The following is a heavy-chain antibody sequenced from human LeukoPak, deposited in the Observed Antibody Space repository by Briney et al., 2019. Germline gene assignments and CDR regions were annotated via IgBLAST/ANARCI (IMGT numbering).Heavy chain of an antibody. J-gene: IGHJ6*02. CDR2: INPNTGDT. D-gene: IGHD4-17*01. Sequence: ASVKVSCKASGYTFTGYFMHWVRQAPGQGLEWMGWINPNTGDTDYAQNFQGRVTMTRDTSISTAYMELSRLRSDDTAVYYCARVPDDYGDYYYYGMDVWGQGTTVTVSS. CDR3: ARVPDDYGDYYYYGMDV. V-gene: IGHV1-2*02. CDR1: GYTFTGYF.